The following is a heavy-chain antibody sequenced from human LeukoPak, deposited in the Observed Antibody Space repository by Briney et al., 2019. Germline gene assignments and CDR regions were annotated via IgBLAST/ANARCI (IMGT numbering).Heavy chain of an antibody. CDR2: VSAYNGNT. CDR3: ARAPEWSGYSYGYFDY. Sequence: GASVKVSCKASGYTFTSYGISWVRQAPGQGLEWMGWVSAYNGNTNYAQKLQGRVTMTTDTSTSTAYMELRSLRSDDTAVYYCARAPEWSGYSYGYFDYWGQGTLVTVSS. D-gene: IGHD5-18*01. V-gene: IGHV1-18*01. J-gene: IGHJ4*02. CDR1: GYTFTSYG.